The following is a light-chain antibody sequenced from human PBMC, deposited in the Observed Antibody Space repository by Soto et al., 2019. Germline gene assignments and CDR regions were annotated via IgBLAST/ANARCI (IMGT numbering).Light chain of an antibody. CDR2: AAS. Sequence: DFQMTQSPSSLSAFVGDRVTITCRASQSISSYLQWYQQKPGKAPKVLISAASRLRSGVPSRFSGSGSGTDFTLTISSLQPEDVATYYCQQSYDTPITFGQGTRLEI. CDR1: QSISSY. V-gene: IGKV1-39*01. J-gene: IGKJ5*01. CDR3: QQSYDTPIT.